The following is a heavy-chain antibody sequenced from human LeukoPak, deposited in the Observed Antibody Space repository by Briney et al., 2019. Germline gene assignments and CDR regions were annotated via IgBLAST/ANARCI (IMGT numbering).Heavy chain of an antibody. CDR2: ISHGGIT. Sequence: SETLSLTCGVYDGSLINYYCHWIRQPPGKGLEWIGEISHGGITKHNPSLKSRVTMSQDTSKRQFALKMNSMTAADTGVYYCGIFMDVVPGSMSWGLGTLVTVSS. CDR1: DGSLINYY. D-gene: IGHD2-2*01. J-gene: IGHJ4*02. V-gene: IGHV4-34*01. CDR3: GIFMDVVPGSMS.